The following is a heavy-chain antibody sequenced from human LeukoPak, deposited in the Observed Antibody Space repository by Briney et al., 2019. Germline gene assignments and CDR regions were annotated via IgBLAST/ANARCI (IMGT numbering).Heavy chain of an antibody. CDR1: GITLSNYG. CDR3: AKRGVVIRVVLVGFHKEAYYFDS. Sequence: GGSLRLSCAVYGITLSNYGMSWVRQAPGKGLEWVAGISGSGGRTSYADSVKGRFTISRDSPKNTLYLQMNSLRAEDTAVYFCAKRGVVIRVVLVGFHKEAYYFDSWGQGALVTVSS. D-gene: IGHD3-10*01. V-gene: IGHV3-23*01. CDR2: ISGSGGRT. J-gene: IGHJ4*02.